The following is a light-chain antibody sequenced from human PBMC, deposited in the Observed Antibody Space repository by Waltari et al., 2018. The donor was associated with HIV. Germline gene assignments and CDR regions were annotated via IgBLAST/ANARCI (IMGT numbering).Light chain of an antibody. CDR1: SSNIGHGGD. CDR2: GNT. V-gene: IGLV1-40*01. J-gene: IGLJ2*01. CDR3: QSYDNSLNAVV. Sequence: SVLPQPPPVSGAPGQRVIISSPGSSSNIGHGGDVHCYNQLPGAVPKVLIYGNTNRPSWVPHRFPGSKSGASASLAIAGLQTDDEADYYCQSYDNSLNAVVFGGGTRLTVL.